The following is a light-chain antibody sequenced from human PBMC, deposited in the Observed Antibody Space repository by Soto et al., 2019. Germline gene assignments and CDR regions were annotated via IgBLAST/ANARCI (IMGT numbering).Light chain of an antibody. J-gene: IGLJ3*02. V-gene: IGLV3-1*01. CDR1: RLGEKY. Sequence: SYELTQPPSVSVSPGQTASITCSGDRLGEKYACWYQQKPGQSPALVLYQDSKRPSGIPERFSGSMSGNTATLTISGTQAMDEADYYCQAWDSSSWVFGGGTKLTVL. CDR3: QAWDSSSWV. CDR2: QDS.